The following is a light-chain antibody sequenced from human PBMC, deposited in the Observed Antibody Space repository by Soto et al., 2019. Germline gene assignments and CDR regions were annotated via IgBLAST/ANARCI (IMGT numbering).Light chain of an antibody. CDR1: ENIDIY. J-gene: IGKJ4*01. Sequence: DIQMTQSPSSLSASVGDRVTVTCWASENIDIYLNWYQQRPGKAPRLLIYGASTLHTGVPSRFSGTGSGTTFTLTVTSLQPEDFATYYCQQTYNPPLTFGGGTKVEIK. CDR3: QQTYNPPLT. CDR2: GAS. V-gene: IGKV1-39*01.